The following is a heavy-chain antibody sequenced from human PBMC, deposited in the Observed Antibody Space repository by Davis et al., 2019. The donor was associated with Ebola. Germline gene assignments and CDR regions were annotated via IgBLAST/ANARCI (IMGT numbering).Heavy chain of an antibody. J-gene: IGHJ4*02. D-gene: IGHD2-2*01. CDR1: GFTFDDYA. CDR3: ARAETSTSCPDY. Sequence: SLTISCAASGFTFDDYAMHWVRQGPGKGLEWISSISWDTNTIHYADSVKGRFTISRDNTKNSLYLQMNRLGPEDMALYYCARAETSTSCPDYWGQGTVVTVSS. CDR2: ISWDTNTI. V-gene: IGHV3-9*03.